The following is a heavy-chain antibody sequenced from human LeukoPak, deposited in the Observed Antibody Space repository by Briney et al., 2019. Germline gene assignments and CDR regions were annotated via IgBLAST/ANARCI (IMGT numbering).Heavy chain of an antibody. CDR3: AGDGSCSSTSGYGIDD. J-gene: IGHJ4*02. D-gene: IGHD2-2*03. CDR2: INPSGGSI. Sequence: ASVKVSCKASGYTFTSYYMRWVRQAPGQGLEWMGIINPSGGSISYAQKFQGRVTMTRNTSTSTVYMELSSLRSEDTAVYYCAGDGSCSSTSGYGIDDWGEGTLVTVSS. V-gene: IGHV1-46*01. CDR1: GYTFTSYY.